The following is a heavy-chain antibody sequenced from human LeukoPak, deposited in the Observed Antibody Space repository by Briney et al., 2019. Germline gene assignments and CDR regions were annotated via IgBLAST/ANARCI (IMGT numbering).Heavy chain of an antibody. J-gene: IGHJ5*02. Sequence: PSETLSHTCTVSGGPICSRSYYWGWIRQPPGEGLEWIESISYPGRAYYNQSPKNQITISVDMSENQLSLKLTSVTAADMAVYYCASHPRDWFDPWGQGTLVTVSS. CDR3: ASHPRDWFDP. CDR2: ISYPGRA. V-gene: IGHV4-39*01. CDR1: GGPICSRSYY.